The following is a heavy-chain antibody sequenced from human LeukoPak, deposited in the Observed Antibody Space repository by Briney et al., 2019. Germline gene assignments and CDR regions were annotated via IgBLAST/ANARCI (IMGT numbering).Heavy chain of an antibody. Sequence: GGSLRLSCAASGFTFSSYEMNWVRQAPGKGLEWVSYISSSGSTIYYADSVKGRFTISRDNAKNSLYLQMNSLRAEDTAVYYCARDSEFGGFDPWGQGTLVTVSS. CDR3: ARDSEFGGFDP. J-gene: IGHJ5*02. D-gene: IGHD3-16*01. CDR1: GFTFSSYE. CDR2: ISSSGSTI. V-gene: IGHV3-48*03.